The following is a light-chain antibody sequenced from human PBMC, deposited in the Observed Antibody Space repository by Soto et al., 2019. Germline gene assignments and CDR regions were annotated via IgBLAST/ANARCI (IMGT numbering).Light chain of an antibody. CDR1: QSVDSN. Sequence: ERVMTQSPATLSVSPGERATLSCRASQSVDSNLAWYQQKPGQPPRLLIYDASTRATGIPARISGSGSGTEFTLTISSLQSEDFAVYYCQQYNNWRTFGQGTKVDI. J-gene: IGKJ1*01. CDR3: QQYNNWRT. CDR2: DAS. V-gene: IGKV3-15*01.